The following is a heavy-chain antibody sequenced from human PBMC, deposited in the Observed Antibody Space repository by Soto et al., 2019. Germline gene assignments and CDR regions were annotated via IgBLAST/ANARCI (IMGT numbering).Heavy chain of an antibody. V-gene: IGHV4-31*03. D-gene: IGHD3-10*01. CDR2: IFYLGSA. J-gene: IGHJ5*02. Sequence: SETLSLTCIVSGDSINSTDHYWSWIRQRPGRGLEWMGYIFYLGSAYYNPSLESRLSMSVDTSKNQFSLKLTSVIAADTAVYYCTRAAPYNRGHCWFDPWGQGTLVTVS. CDR1: GDSINSTDHY. CDR3: TRAAPYNRGHCWFDP.